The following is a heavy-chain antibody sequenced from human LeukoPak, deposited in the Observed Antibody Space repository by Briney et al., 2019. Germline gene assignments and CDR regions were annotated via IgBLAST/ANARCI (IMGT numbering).Heavy chain of an antibody. V-gene: IGHV4-39*07. D-gene: IGHD1-26*01. CDR1: GGSISSSSYY. Sequence: KPSETLSLTCTVSGGSISSSSYYWGWIRQPPGKGLEWIGSIYYSGSTYYNPPLKSRVTISVDTSKNQFSLKLSSVTAADTAVYYCARGYSGSYYFAFDIWGQGTMVTVSS. CDR2: IYYSGST. CDR3: ARGYSGSYYFAFDI. J-gene: IGHJ3*02.